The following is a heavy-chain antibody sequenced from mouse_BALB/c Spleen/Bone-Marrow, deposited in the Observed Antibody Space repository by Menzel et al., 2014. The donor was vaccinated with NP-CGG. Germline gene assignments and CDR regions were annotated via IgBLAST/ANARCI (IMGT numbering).Heavy chain of an antibody. J-gene: IGHJ4*01. Sequence: EVQLVESGGGLVQPKGSLKLSCAASGFTFNTYGMHWVCQAPGKGLEWIARIRSKSNDSATYYADSVKDRFIISRDDSQRMLYLQMNNLKTEDTAMYYCVRDSGYGYYSMDYWGQGTSVTGSS. CDR2: IRSKSNDSAT. V-gene: IGHV10-3*03. CDR3: VRDSGYGYYSMDY. CDR1: GFTFNTYG. D-gene: IGHD2-2*01.